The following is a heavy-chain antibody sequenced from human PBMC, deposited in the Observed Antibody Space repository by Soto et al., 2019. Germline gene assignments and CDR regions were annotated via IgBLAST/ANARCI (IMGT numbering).Heavy chain of an antibody. D-gene: IGHD4-17*01. CDR3: ARRFRTVTTWDYFDY. J-gene: IGHJ4*02. CDR1: GGTFSSYT. V-gene: IGHV1-69*02. CDR2: IIPILGIA. Sequence: SVKVSCKASGGTFSSYTISWVRQAPGQGLEWMGRIIPILGIANYAQKFQGRVTITADKSTSTAYMELSSLRSEDTAVYYCARRFRTVTTWDYFDYWGQGTLVTVSS.